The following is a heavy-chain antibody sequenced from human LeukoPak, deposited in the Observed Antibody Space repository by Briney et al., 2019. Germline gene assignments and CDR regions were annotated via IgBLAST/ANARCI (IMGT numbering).Heavy chain of an antibody. J-gene: IGHJ6*03. CDR2: IIPIFGTA. D-gene: IGHD5-18*01. V-gene: IGHV1-69*06. Sequence: SVKVSCKASGYTFTSYGISWVRQAPGQGLEWMGGIIPIFGTANYAQKFQGRVTITADKSTSTAYMELSSLRSEDTAVYYCARGADTAMVTVFYYMDVWGKGTTVTVSS. CDR3: ARGADTAMVTVFYYMDV. CDR1: GYTFTSYG.